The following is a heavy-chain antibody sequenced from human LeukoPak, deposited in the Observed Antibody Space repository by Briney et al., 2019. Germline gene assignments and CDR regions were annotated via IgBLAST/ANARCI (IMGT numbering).Heavy chain of an antibody. CDR2: ISPNSGGT. CDR3: ARTKYSSGWYYYYSMDV. Sequence: GASVKVSCKASGYTFTGYYMHWVRQAPGQGLEWMGWISPNSGGTNYAQKFQGRVTMTRDTSISTAYMELSSLRSDDTGMYYCARTKYSSGWYYYYSMDVWGKGTTVTISS. D-gene: IGHD6-19*01. J-gene: IGHJ6*03. CDR1: GYTFTGYY. V-gene: IGHV1-2*02.